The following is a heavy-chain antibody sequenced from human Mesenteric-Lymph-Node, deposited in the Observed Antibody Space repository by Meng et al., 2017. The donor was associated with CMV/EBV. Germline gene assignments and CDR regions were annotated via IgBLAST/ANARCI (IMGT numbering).Heavy chain of an antibody. Sequence: SGGSINSGGYYWSWIRQHPGKGLEWIGYIYYSGSTYYNPSLKSRVTISVDMSKNQFSLKLSSVTAADTAVYYCARDPNYGSGSLFDYWGQGTLVTVSS. V-gene: IGHV4-31*02. CDR3: ARDPNYGSGSLFDY. D-gene: IGHD3-10*01. CDR1: GGSINSGGYY. J-gene: IGHJ4*02. CDR2: IYYSGST.